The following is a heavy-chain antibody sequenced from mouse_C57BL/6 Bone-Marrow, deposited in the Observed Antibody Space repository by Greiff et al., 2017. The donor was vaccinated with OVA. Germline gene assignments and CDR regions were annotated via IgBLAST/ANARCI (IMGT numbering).Heavy chain of an antibody. V-gene: IGHV1-55*01. Sequence: QVQLQQPGAELVKPGASVKMSCKASGYTFTSYWITWVKQRPGQGLEWIGDIYPGSGSTNYNEKFKSKATLTVDTSSSTAYMQLSSLTSEDSAVYYCARRNLYYEYDGLYWYFDVWGTGTTVTVSS. D-gene: IGHD2-4*01. CDR3: ARRNLYYEYDGLYWYFDV. J-gene: IGHJ1*03. CDR1: GYTFTSYW. CDR2: IYPGSGST.